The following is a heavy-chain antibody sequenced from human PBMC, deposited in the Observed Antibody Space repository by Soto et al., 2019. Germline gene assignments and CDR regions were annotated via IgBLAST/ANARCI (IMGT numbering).Heavy chain of an antibody. CDR1: GFTFSSYG. CDR2: ISYDGSNK. Sequence: QVQLVESGGGVVQPGRSLRLSCAASGFTFSSYGMHWVRQAPGKGLEWVAVISYDGSNKYYADSVKGRFTISRDNSKNKLYLQMNSLRAEDTAVYYCAKGVRYSGGRGGYYGMDVWGQGTTVTVSS. V-gene: IGHV3-30*18. D-gene: IGHD6-19*01. J-gene: IGHJ6*02. CDR3: AKGVRYSGGRGGYYGMDV.